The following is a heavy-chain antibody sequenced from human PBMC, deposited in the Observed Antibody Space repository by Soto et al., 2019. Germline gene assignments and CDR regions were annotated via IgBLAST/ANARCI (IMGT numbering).Heavy chain of an antibody. Sequence: ASVKVSCKASGYTFTGYDMHWVRQAPGQGLEWMGWINPNSGGTNYAQKFQGRVTMTRDTSISTAYMELSRLRSDDTAVYYCARDKGIFGLGYYGMDVWGQGTTVTAP. CDR1: GYTFTGYD. CDR2: INPNSGGT. V-gene: IGHV1-2*02. D-gene: IGHD3-3*01. J-gene: IGHJ6*02. CDR3: ARDKGIFGLGYYGMDV.